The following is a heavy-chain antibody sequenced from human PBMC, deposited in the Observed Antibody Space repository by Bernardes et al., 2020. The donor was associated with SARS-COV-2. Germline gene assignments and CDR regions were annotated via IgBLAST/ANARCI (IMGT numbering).Heavy chain of an antibody. CDR3: AKEAHSGSYPHFDY. D-gene: IGHD1-26*01. V-gene: IGHV3-9*01. CDR1: GFTFDDYA. J-gene: IGHJ4*02. Sequence: GGSLRLSCAASGFTFDDYAMHWVRQAPGKGLEWVSGISWNSGSIGYADSVKGRFTISRDNAKNSLYLQMNSLRAEDTALYYCAKEAHSGSYPHFDYWGQGTLVTVSS. CDR2: ISWNSGSI.